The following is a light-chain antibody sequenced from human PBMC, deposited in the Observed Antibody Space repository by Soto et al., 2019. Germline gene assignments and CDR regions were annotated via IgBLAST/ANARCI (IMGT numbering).Light chain of an antibody. V-gene: IGKV1-39*01. J-gene: IGKJ5*01. CDR3: QQSYSAPIT. Sequence: DIQMPQSPSSLSASVGDRVTVTCRASQNIRNYLNWYQQKPGKAPKLLIYMAFTLQSGVPSRFSGSGSGTDFTLTISSLQPEDFASYYCQQSYSAPITFGQGTRLE. CDR2: MAF. CDR1: QNIRNY.